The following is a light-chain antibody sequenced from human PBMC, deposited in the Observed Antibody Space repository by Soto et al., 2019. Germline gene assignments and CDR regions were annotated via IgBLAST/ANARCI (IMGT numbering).Light chain of an antibody. CDR1: SSDVGGYNY. CDR3: SSYTSSSTYV. CDR2: DVS. V-gene: IGLV2-14*01. Sequence: QSVLIQPASVSGSPGQSITISCTGTSSDVGGYNYVSWYQQHPGKAPKLMIYDVSNRPSGVSNRFSGSKSGNTASLTISGLQAEDEADYYCSSYTSSSTYVLGTGTKLTVL. J-gene: IGLJ1*01.